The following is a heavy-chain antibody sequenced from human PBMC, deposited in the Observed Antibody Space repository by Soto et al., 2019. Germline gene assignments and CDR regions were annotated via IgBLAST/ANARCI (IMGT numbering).Heavy chain of an antibody. D-gene: IGHD3-10*01. J-gene: IGHJ4*02. V-gene: IGHV1-69*06. CDR1: GGAFSSYA. Sequence: SVKVSCKASGGAFSSYAISWVRQAPGQGLEWMGGIIPIFGSPNYAQTFQGRVTISADKSTSTAYMELRSLRSEDTAMYYCARDGFYGSGSYYLYWGQGTLVTV. CDR3: ARDGFYGSGSYYLY. CDR2: IIPIFGSP.